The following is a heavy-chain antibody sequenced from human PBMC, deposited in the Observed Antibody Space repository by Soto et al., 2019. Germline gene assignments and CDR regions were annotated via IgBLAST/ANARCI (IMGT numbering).Heavy chain of an antibody. CDR1: GGSISSYY. D-gene: IGHD2-2*01. J-gene: IGHJ6*03. CDR3: ARGRPQKGGYCSSTSCHSYYYYMDV. V-gene: IGHV4-59*01. Sequence: PSETLSLTCTVSGGSISSYYWSWIRQPPGKGLEWIGYIYYSGSTNYNPSLKSRVTISVDTSKNQFSLKLSSVTAADTAVYYCARGRPQKGGYCSSTSCHSYYYYMDVWGKGTTVTVSS. CDR2: IYYSGST.